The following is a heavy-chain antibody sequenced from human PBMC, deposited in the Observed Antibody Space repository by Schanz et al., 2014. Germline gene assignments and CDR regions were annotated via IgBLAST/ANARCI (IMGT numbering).Heavy chain of an antibody. CDR3: ARPALWFGDNCFDP. CDR1: GFTLSNYA. CDR2: LSEGGGGT. V-gene: IGHV3-23*01. J-gene: IGHJ5*02. D-gene: IGHD3-10*01. Sequence: EMQLLESGGGLAQPGGSLRLSCAASGFTLSNYAMSWVRQAPGKGLEWVSALSEGGGGTHYADSVRGRFTISRDNAENTLFLQMNSLRAEDTAVYYCARPALWFGDNCFDPWGQGTLVTVSS.